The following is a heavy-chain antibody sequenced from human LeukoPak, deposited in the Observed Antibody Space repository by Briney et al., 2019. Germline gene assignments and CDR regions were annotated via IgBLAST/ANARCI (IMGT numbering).Heavy chain of an antibody. J-gene: IGHJ4*02. CDR3: ANGGVIAD. V-gene: IGHV3-48*01. Sequence: GGSLRLSCAASGFTFSSYSMNWVRQAPGKGLEWVSYISSSSSTIYYADSVKGRFTISRDNSKNTLYLQMNSLRAEDTAVYYCANGGVIADWGQGTLVTVSS. D-gene: IGHD3-16*02. CDR2: ISSSSSTI. CDR1: GFTFSSYS.